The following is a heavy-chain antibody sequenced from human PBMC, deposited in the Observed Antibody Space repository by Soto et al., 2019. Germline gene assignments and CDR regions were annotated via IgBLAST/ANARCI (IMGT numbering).Heavy chain of an antibody. D-gene: IGHD6-19*01. Sequence: EVHLLEYGGGLVQPGGSLRLSCVVSGSTFSSDDMSWVRQAPGRGLEWVSGISDSGGSTYYADSVKGRFTISRDNAKNTLYLQMRSLRVEDTALYYCAKEGGWSFGVAGLFDYWGPGTQVPVSS. V-gene: IGHV3-23*01. J-gene: IGHJ4*02. CDR1: GSTFSSDD. CDR2: ISDSGGST. CDR3: AKEGGWSFGVAGLFDY.